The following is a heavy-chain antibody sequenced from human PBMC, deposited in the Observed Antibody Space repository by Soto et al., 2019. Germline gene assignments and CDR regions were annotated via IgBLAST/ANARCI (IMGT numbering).Heavy chain of an antibody. D-gene: IGHD6-13*01. CDR3: ARDWYPRFDP. V-gene: IGHV1-18*01. J-gene: IGHJ5*02. CDR1: GYTFSSYG. CDR2: INPSSGET. Sequence: QIRLVQSGGEVRTPGASVKVSCKASGYTFSSYGITWVRQAPGQGLEWLGWINPSSGETNYAQKFQGRVTVTTDTSTTTGYMELRNLTFDDTAVYYCARDWYPRFDPWGQGTLVIVSS.